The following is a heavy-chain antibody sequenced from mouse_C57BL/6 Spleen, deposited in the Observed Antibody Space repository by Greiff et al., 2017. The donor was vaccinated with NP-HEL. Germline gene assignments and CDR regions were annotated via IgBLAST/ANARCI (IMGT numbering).Heavy chain of an antibody. CDR2: IDPENGDT. CDR3: TYYGPLSMDY. CDR1: GFNIKDDY. J-gene: IGHJ4*01. D-gene: IGHD1-1*01. Sequence: VQLKESGAELVRPGASVKLSCTASGFNIKDDYMHWVKQRPEQGLEWIGWIDPENGDTEYASKFQGKATITADTSSNTAYLQLSSLTSEDTAVYYCTYYGPLSMDYWGQGTSVTVSS. V-gene: IGHV14-4*01.